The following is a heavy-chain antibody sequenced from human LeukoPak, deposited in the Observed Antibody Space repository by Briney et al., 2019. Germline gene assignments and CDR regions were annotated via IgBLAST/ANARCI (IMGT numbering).Heavy chain of an antibody. V-gene: IGHV4-59*08. J-gene: IGHJ6*02. Sequence: SETLSLTCTVSGGSISSYYWSWIRQPPGKGLEWIGYIYYSGSTNYNPSLKSRVTISVDTSKNQFSLKLSSVTAADTAVYYCARLPLSSPVTQLQQWLVPNLNYYYGMDVWGQGTTVTVSS. CDR1: GGSISSYY. CDR3: ARLPLSSPVTQLQQWLVPNLNYYYGMDV. CDR2: IYYSGST. D-gene: IGHD6-19*01.